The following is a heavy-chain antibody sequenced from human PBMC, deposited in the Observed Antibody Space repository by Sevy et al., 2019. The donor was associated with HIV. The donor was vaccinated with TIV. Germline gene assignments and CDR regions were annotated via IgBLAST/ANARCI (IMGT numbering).Heavy chain of an antibody. J-gene: IGHJ6*02. CDR2: IYTSGST. CDR1: GGSISSYY. Sequence: SETLSLTCTVSGGSISSYYWSWIRQPAGKGLEWIGRIYTSGSTNYNPSLKSRVTMSVDTSKNQLSLKLSSVTDADTAVYYCEGTYYDILTGYMTPNYGGMDVWGQGTTVIVSS. D-gene: IGHD3-9*01. CDR3: EGTYYDILTGYMTPNYGGMDV. V-gene: IGHV4-4*07.